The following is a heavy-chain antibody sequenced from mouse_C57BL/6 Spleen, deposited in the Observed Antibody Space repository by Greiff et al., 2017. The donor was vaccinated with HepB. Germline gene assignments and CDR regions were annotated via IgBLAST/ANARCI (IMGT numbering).Heavy chain of an antibody. D-gene: IGHD1-1*01. Sequence: EVMLVESGGGLVQPGGSLKLSCAASGFTFSDYYMYWVRQTPEKRLEWVAYISNGGGSTYYPDTVKGRFTISRDNAKNTLYLQMSRLKSEDTAMYYCARGARYYGSSHWFAYWGQGTLVTVSA. CDR3: ARGARYYGSSHWFAY. J-gene: IGHJ3*01. CDR1: GFTFSDYY. CDR2: ISNGGGST. V-gene: IGHV5-12*01.